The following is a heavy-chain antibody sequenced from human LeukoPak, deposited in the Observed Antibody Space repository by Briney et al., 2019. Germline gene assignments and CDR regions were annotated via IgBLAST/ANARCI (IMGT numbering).Heavy chain of an antibody. CDR3: ARGLGRSSTRD. CDR1: GFTFTSSA. CDR2: IVVGSGNT. Sequence: ASVKVSCKASGFTFTSSAVQWVRQARGQRLEWIGWIVVGSGNTNYAQKFQGRVTMTRNTSISTVYMELSSLRSEDTAVYYCARGLGRSSTRDWGQGTLVTVSS. J-gene: IGHJ4*02. D-gene: IGHD2-2*01. V-gene: IGHV1-58*01.